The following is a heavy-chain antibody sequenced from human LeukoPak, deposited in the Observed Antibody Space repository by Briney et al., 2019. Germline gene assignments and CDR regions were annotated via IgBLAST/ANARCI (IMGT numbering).Heavy chain of an antibody. J-gene: IGHJ3*02. CDR3: ARPVGGAFDI. CDR1: GGSISSGGYS. D-gene: IGHD3-16*01. CDR2: IYHSGST. V-gene: IGHV4-30-2*01. Sequence: TTSETLSLTCAVSGGSISSGGYSWSWIRQPPGKGLEWIGYIYHSGSTYYNPSLKSRVTISVDRSKNQFSLKLSSVTAADTAVYYCARPVGGAFDIRGQGTMVTVSS.